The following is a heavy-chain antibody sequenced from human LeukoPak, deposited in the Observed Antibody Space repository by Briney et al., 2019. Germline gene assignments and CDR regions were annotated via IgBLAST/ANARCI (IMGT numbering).Heavy chain of an antibody. J-gene: IGHJ4*02. V-gene: IGHV4-59*01. CDR3: ARVDSSNWYEYRGYFDY. CDR1: GGSISNKY. Sequence: SETLSLTCTVSGGSISNKYWSWIRQPPGKGLEWIGYIYYSGSTNYNPSLKSRVTILVDTSKNQFSLKLSSVTAADTAVYYCARVDSSNWYEYRGYFDYWGQGTLVTVS. D-gene: IGHD6-13*01. CDR2: IYYSGST.